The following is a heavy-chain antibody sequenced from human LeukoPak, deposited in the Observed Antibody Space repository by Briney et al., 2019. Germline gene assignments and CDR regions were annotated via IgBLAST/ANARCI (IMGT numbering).Heavy chain of an antibody. CDR3: AKDGSALATRPYWYFDL. D-gene: IGHD6-6*01. Sequence: HPGGSLRLSCAASGFTFDDYAMHWVRQTPGKGLEWVSLISWDGGSTHYADSVKGRFTISRDNSKNSPYLQMNRLRAEDTALYYCAKDGSALATRPYWYFDLWGRGTLVTVSS. CDR1: GFTFDDYA. CDR2: ISWDGGST. J-gene: IGHJ2*01. V-gene: IGHV3-43D*03.